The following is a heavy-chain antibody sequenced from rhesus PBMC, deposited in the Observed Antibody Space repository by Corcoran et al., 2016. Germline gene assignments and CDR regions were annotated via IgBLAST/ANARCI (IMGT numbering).Heavy chain of an antibody. CDR1: GASNTTNH. CDR2: IYGTSWST. CDR3: AMYDTMTALDY. J-gene: IGHJ4*01. Sequence: QVQLQESGPGLVKPSETLSLPCADSGASNTTNHWTLVRQPPGKGLDWIGRIYGTSWSTRYNSSLTSRVTISRDTSKNQFSLKLYSVTAADTAVYYCAMYDTMTALDYWGQGVLVTVSS. D-gene: IGHD3-28*01. V-gene: IGHV4-147*01.